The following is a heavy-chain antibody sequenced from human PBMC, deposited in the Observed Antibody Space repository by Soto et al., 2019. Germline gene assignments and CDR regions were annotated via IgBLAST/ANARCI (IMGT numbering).Heavy chain of an antibody. D-gene: IGHD6-13*01. CDR3: AKDKPPSSSWSHYFDY. V-gene: IGHV3-43*01. CDR1: GFTFDDYT. CDR2: ISWDGGST. J-gene: IGHJ4*02. Sequence: HPGGSLRLSCAASGFTFDDYTMHWFRQAPGKGLEWVSLISWDGGSTYYADSVKGRFTISRDNSKNSLYLQMNSLRTEDTALYYCAKDKPPSSSWSHYFDYWGQGTLVTVSS.